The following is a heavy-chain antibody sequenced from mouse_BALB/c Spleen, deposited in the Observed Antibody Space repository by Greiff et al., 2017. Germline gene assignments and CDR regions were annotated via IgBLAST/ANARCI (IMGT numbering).Heavy chain of an antibody. Sequence: EVQRVESGGGLVQPGGSLKLSCAASGFTFSSYTMSWVRQTPEKRLEWVAYISNGGGSTYYPDTVKGRFTISRDNAKNTLYLQMSSLKSEDTAMYYCARLGIKGYAMDYWGQGTSVTVSS. J-gene: IGHJ4*01. V-gene: IGHV5-12-2*01. CDR1: GFTFSSYT. CDR2: ISNGGGST. CDR3: ARLGIKGYAMDY. D-gene: IGHD2-4*01.